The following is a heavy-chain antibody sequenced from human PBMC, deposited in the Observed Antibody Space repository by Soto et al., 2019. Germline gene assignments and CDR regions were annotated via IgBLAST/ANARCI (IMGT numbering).Heavy chain of an antibody. Sequence: ASVKVSCKASGYTFTSYAMHWVRQAPGQRLEWMGWINAGNGNTKYSQKFQGRVTITRDTSASTAYMELSSLRSEDTAVYYCARVDRSSSDSLDWFDLWGQGTLVTGSS. J-gene: IGHJ5*02. D-gene: IGHD6-6*01. CDR1: GYTFTSYA. CDR3: ARVDRSSSDSLDWFDL. V-gene: IGHV1-3*01. CDR2: INAGNGNT.